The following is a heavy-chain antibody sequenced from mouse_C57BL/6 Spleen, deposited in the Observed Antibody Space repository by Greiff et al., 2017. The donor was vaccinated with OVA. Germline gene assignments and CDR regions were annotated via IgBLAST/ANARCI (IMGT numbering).Heavy chain of an antibody. CDR3: ARGDGYYVYYFDY. D-gene: IGHD2-3*01. CDR2: ISSGGSYT. CDR1: GFTFSSYG. Sequence: EVQLVESGGDLVKPGGSLKLSCAASGFTFSSYGMSWVRQTPDKRLEWVATISSGGSYTYYPDSVKGRFTISRDNAKNTLYLQMSSLKSEDTAMYYCARGDGYYVYYFDYWGQGTTLTVSS. V-gene: IGHV5-6*01. J-gene: IGHJ2*01.